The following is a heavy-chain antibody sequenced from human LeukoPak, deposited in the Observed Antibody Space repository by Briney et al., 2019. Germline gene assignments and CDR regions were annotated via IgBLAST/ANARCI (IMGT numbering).Heavy chain of an antibody. D-gene: IGHD1-26*01. CDR1: GFTFSSYG. J-gene: IGHJ6*03. Sequence: PGGSLRLSCAASGFTFSSYGIHWVRQAPGKGLEWVAFIRYDGSNKYYTDSVEGRFTISRDNSKNTLYLQMNSLRAEDTAVYYCAKGRGWEASYYYYYMDVWGKGTTVTISS. CDR2: IRYDGSNK. CDR3: AKGRGWEASYYYYYMDV. V-gene: IGHV3-30*02.